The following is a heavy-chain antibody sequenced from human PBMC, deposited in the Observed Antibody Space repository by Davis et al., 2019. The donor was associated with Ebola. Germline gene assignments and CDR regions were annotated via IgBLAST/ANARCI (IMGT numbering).Heavy chain of an antibody. J-gene: IGHJ6*02. V-gene: IGHV3-49*04. CDR2: IRSKAYGGTT. D-gene: IGHD2-2*02. CDR3: TVPAAILYYYYYGMDV. CDR1: GFTFGDYA. Sequence: GGSLRLSCTASGFTFGDYAMSWVRQAPGTGLEWVGFIRSKAYGGTTEYAASVKGRFTISRDDSKSIAYLQMNSLKTEDTAVYYCTVPAAILYYYYYGMDVWGQGTTVTVSS.